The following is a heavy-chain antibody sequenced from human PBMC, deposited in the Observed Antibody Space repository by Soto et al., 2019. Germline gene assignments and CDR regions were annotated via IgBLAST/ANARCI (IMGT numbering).Heavy chain of an antibody. Sequence: GGSLRLSCAASGFTFSDYYMSWIRQAPGKGLEWVSYISSSSSYTNYADSVKGRFTISRDNAKHPLYLQMNSLRAEDTAVYYCARIGIAVEAFDIWGQGRMVTVSS. CDR3: ARIGIAVEAFDI. V-gene: IGHV3-11*06. CDR2: ISSSSSYT. J-gene: IGHJ3*02. CDR1: GFTFSDYY. D-gene: IGHD6-19*01.